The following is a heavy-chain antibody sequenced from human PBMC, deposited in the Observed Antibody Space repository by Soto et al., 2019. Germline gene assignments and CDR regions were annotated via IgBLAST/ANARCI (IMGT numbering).Heavy chain of an antibody. CDR1: GGSISSYY. CDR2: IYYSGST. J-gene: IGHJ4*02. Sequence: QVQLQESGPGLVKPSETLSLTCTVSGGSISSYYWSWIRQPPGKGLEWIGYIYYSGSTNYNPSLKSRVTISVDTSKNQFPLKLSSVTAADTAVYYCARGPGDYWGQGTLVTVSS. V-gene: IGHV4-59*01. CDR3: ARGPGDY.